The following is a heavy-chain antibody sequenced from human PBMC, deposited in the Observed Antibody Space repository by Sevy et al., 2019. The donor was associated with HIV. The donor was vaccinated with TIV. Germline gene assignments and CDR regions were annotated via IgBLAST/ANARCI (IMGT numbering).Heavy chain of an antibody. CDR1: GGSFSGYY. Sequence: SETLSLTCAVYGGSFSGYYWNWIRQPPGKGLEWIGEINHSGSTNYNPSLKSRVSISVDTSKNQFSLKLRSVTAADTDVYYCARSSYYGSGSYYFDYWGQGTLVTVSS. J-gene: IGHJ4*02. CDR2: INHSGST. D-gene: IGHD3-10*01. V-gene: IGHV4-34*01. CDR3: ARSSYYGSGSYYFDY.